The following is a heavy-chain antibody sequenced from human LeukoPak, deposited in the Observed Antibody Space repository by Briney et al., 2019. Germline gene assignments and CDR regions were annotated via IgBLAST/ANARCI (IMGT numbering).Heavy chain of an antibody. J-gene: IGHJ4*02. Sequence: SETLSLTCTVSGGSISNSSYYWGWIRQPPGKGLDWIGIINYRGNTYYNPSLKSRVTISVDTSKNQFSLKLSSVTAADTAVYYCARRDSYSSGYYYFDYWGQGTLVTVSS. CDR1: GGSISNSSYY. CDR3: ARRDSYSSGYYYFDY. CDR2: INYRGNT. D-gene: IGHD3-22*01. V-gene: IGHV4-39*01.